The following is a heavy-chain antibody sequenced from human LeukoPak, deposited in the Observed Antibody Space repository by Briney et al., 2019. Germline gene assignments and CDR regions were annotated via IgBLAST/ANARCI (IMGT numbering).Heavy chain of an antibody. Sequence: PGGSLRLSCAASGFTFSDYYMSWIRQVPGKGLEWVSYIGLTDTTIYYADSLKGRFAISRDNAKNSLYLHTHSLRAEDTAIYYCAGLKLGYWYFDLWGRGTLLTVSS. CDR2: IGLTDTTI. CDR1: GFTFSDYY. V-gene: IGHV3-11*01. J-gene: IGHJ2*01. D-gene: IGHD7-27*01. CDR3: AGLKLGYWYFDL.